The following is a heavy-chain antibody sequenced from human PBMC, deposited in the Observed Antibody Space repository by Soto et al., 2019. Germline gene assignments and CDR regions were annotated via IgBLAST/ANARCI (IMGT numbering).Heavy chain of an antibody. CDR1: GFTFSNYG. V-gene: IGHV3-30*18. Sequence: QVQLVGSGGGVVQPGRSLRLSCAASGFTFSNYGMHWVRQAPGKGLEWVAVISYDGSNKYYADSVKGRFTISRDNSENTLYLQMDSLRAEDTAVYYCAKDHLPTTLTTPWFDPWGQGTLVTVSS. D-gene: IGHD4-17*01. J-gene: IGHJ5*02. CDR2: ISYDGSNK. CDR3: AKDHLPTTLTTPWFDP.